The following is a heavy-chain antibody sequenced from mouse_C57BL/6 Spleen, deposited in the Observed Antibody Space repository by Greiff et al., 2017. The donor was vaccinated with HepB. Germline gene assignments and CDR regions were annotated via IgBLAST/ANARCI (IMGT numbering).Heavy chain of an antibody. V-gene: IGHV5-16*01. D-gene: IGHD1-1*01. CDR2: INYDGSST. CDR3: ARDRGYYCSSGFDY. Sequence: EVKVEESEGGLVQPGSSMKLSCTASGFTFSDYYMAWVRQVPEKGLEWVANINYDGSSTYYLDSLKSRFIISRDNAKNILYLQMSSLKSEDTATYYCARDRGYYCSSGFDYWGQGTTLTVSS. CDR1: GFTFSDYY. J-gene: IGHJ2*01.